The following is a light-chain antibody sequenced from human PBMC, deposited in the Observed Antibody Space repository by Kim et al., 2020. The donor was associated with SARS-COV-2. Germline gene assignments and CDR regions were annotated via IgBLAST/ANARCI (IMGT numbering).Light chain of an antibody. J-gene: IGLJ3*02. CDR3: QTWGTGIMV. CDR2: VNSDGSH. CDR1: SGHSTYT. V-gene: IGLV4-69*01. Sequence: ASVKLTCTLSSGHSTYTITWHQQQPQKGPRYLMKVNSDGSHSRGDGIPDRFSGSTSGTEFYLTISSLQSDDEADYYCQTWGTGIMVFGGGTKVTVL.